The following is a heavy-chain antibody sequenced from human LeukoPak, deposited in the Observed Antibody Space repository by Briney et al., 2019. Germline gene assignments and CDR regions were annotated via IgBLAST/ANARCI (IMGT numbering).Heavy chain of an antibody. J-gene: IGHJ5*02. V-gene: IGHV4-34*01. CDR2: INHSGST. Sequence: PSETLSLTCAVYGGSFSGYYWSWIRQPPGKGLEWIGEINHSGSTNYNPSLKSRVTISVDTSKNQFSLKLSSVTAADTAVYYCARPYRINYYGSGKTNWFDPWGQGTLVTVSS. CDR1: GGSFSGYY. CDR3: ARPYRINYYGSGKTNWFDP. D-gene: IGHD3-10*01.